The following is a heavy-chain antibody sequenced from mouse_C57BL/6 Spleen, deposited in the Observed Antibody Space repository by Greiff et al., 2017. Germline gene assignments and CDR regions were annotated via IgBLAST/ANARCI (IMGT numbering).Heavy chain of an antibody. CDR2: IDPSDSET. Sequence: QVQLKQPGAELVRPGSSVKLSCKASGYTFTSYWMHWVKQRPIQGLEWIGNIDPSDSETHYNQKFKDKATLTVDKSSSTAYMQLSSLTSEDSAVYYCARGYYGSSWGWYFDVWGTGTTVTVSS. CDR3: ARGYYGSSWGWYFDV. CDR1: GYTFTSYW. J-gene: IGHJ1*03. D-gene: IGHD1-1*01. V-gene: IGHV1-52*01.